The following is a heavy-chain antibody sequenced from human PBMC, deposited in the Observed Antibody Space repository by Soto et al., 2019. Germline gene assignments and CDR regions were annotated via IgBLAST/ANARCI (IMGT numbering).Heavy chain of an antibody. Sequence: SETLSLTCTVSGGSISSSSYYWGWIRQPPGKGLEWIGSIYYSGSTYYNPSLKSRVTISVDTSKNQFSLKLSSVTAADTAVYYCARGGGSYGWFDPWGQGTLVTVSS. J-gene: IGHJ5*02. CDR2: IYYSGST. CDR3: ARGGGSYGWFDP. D-gene: IGHD1-26*01. CDR1: GGSISSSSYY. V-gene: IGHV4-39*01.